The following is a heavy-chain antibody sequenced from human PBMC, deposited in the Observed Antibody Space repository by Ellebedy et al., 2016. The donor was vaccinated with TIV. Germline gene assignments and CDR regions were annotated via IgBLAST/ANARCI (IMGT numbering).Heavy chain of an antibody. D-gene: IGHD3-10*01. CDR3: ARDRTGDYGSDV. V-gene: IGHV3-21*01. Sequence: GESLKISCAASGFIFSSYIMNWVRQAPGKGLEWVSSISSSSTSMHYADSVKGRFTIARDNAKNSLYLQRNSLRAEDTAVYYCARDRTGDYGSDVWGQGTTVTVSS. J-gene: IGHJ6*02. CDR2: ISSSSTSM. CDR1: GFIFSSYI.